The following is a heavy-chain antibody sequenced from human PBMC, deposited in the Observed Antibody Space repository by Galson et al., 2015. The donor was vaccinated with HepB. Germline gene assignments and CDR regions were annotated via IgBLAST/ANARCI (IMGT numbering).Heavy chain of an antibody. CDR2: INPSGGST. CDR1: GYTFTSYA. CDR3: ARDLVVGIADRRGIDY. Sequence: SVKVSCKASGYTFTSYAMHWVRQAPGQGLEWMGIINPSGGSTSYAQKFQGRVTMTRDTSTSTVYMELSSLRSEDPAVYYCARDLVVGIADRRGIDYWGQGTLVTVSS. D-gene: IGHD6-6*01. J-gene: IGHJ4*02. V-gene: IGHV1-46*01.